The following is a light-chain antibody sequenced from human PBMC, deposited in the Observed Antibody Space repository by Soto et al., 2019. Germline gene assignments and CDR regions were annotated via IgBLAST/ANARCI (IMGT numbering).Light chain of an antibody. Sequence: EIVLTQSPGTLSLSPGERATLSCRASQSVSSSYLAWYQQKPGQAPRLLIYGASSRATGIPDRFSGSGSGTDFTLTISRLEPEVFAVYFCQQYGRSTWTFGQGTKVEIK. CDR2: GAS. CDR1: QSVSSSY. V-gene: IGKV3-20*01. CDR3: QQYGRSTWT. J-gene: IGKJ1*01.